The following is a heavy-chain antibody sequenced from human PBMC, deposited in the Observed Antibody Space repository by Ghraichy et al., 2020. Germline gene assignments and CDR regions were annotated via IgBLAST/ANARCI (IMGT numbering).Heavy chain of an antibody. D-gene: IGHD3-3*01. V-gene: IGHV3-23*01. Sequence: GSLRLSCAASGFTFSSYAMSWVRQAPGKGLEWVSAISGSGGSTYYADSVKGRFTISRDNSKNTLYLQMNSLRAEDTAVYYCANSDDAYYDFWSGQLGAFDIWGQGTMVTVSS. CDR1: GFTFSSYA. J-gene: IGHJ3*02. CDR3: ANSDDAYYDFWSGQLGAFDI. CDR2: ISGSGGST.